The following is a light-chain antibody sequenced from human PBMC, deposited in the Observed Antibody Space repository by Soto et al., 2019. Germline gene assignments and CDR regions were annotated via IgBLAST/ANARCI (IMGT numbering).Light chain of an antibody. V-gene: IGKV1-39*01. CDR1: QSISNY. CDR2: AAS. Sequence: DMEMTQSPSSLSASVGDRVTITCRARQSISNYLNWYQHKPGKVPKLLIYAASSLQSGVPTRFSGRGSGTDFTLTINSLQPEDFATYYCQQSYGTPLTFGGGAKIEIK. J-gene: IGKJ4*01. CDR3: QQSYGTPLT.